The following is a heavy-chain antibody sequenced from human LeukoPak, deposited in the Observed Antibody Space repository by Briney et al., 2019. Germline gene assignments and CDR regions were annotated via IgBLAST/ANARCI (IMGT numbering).Heavy chain of an antibody. CDR1: GYSFTNYW. CDR3: ARTAYGTGWYEGTFDY. V-gene: IGHV5-51*01. CDR2: IYPGGSDA. J-gene: IGHJ4*02. Sequence: GESLKISCKGSGYSFTNYWIAWVRQMPGKGLEWMGIIYPGGSDARYSPSFRGQVTISADKSISTAYLQWSSLKASDTAMYYCARTAYGTGWYEGTFDYWGQGTLVTVSS. D-gene: IGHD6-19*01.